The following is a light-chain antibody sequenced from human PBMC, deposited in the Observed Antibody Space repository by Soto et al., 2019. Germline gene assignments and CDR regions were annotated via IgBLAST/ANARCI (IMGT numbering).Light chain of an antibody. CDR1: QGISNY. J-gene: IGKJ1*01. V-gene: IGKV1-27*01. Sequence: DIQMTQSPSSLSASVGDRVTITCRASQGISNYLAWYQQKPGKVPKLLIYAASTLQSGVPSRFSGRGAGTDFNLTISSLQPEDVETYYCKKYNSAPRTFGQGTKVEIK. CDR2: AAS. CDR3: KKYNSAPRT.